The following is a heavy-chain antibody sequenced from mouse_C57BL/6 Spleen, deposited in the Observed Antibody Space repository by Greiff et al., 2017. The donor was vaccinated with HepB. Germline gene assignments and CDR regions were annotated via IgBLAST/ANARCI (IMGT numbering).Heavy chain of an antibody. CDR1: GFTFSSYG. CDR3: ARATGTGFAY. CDR2: ISSGGSYT. D-gene: IGHD4-1*02. J-gene: IGHJ3*01. V-gene: IGHV5-6*02. Sequence: EVMLVESGGDLVKPGGSLKLSCAASGFTFSSYGMSWVRQTPDKRLEWVATISSGGSYTYYPDSVKGRFTISRDNAKNTLYLQMSSLKSEDTAMYYCARATGTGFAYWGQGTLVTVSA.